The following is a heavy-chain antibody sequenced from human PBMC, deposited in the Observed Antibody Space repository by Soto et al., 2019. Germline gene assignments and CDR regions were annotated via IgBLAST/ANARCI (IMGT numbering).Heavy chain of an antibody. D-gene: IGHD6-13*01. CDR3: ARVYPSSWPQFSWFDP. CDR2: IDAANGNA. CDR1: GYTFGTYG. V-gene: IGHV1-3*05. Sequence: QVQLVQSGAEERKPGASVKVSCKASGYTFGTYGIHWVRQAPGHRLEWMGWIDAANGNAKNSEKFQGRVTITRDTDASTIYMELSSLTYEDTAVYYCARVYPSSWPQFSWFDPWGQGTLVTVSS. J-gene: IGHJ5*02.